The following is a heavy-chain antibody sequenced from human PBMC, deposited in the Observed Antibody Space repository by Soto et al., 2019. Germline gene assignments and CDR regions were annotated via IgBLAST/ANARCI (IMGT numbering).Heavy chain of an antibody. D-gene: IGHD3-9*01. V-gene: IGHV4-59*08. CDR2: VYYSGST. J-gene: IGHJ4*02. CDR3: GRLEGLAKISYYFDY. Sequence: ESLSLTCNLRGGSINRSRWSSYQQPPGQGLEWIGCVYYSGSTYYNPSLESRVTISVDKSKNQFSLKLMSLSAADTAVYYCGRLEGLAKISYYFDYWGQGALVTVSS. CDR1: GGSINRSR.